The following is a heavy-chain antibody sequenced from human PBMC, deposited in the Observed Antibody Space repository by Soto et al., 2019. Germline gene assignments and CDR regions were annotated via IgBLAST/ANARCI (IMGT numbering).Heavy chain of an antibody. D-gene: IGHD3-22*01. V-gene: IGHV1-2*02. CDR1: GYTFTGYY. CDR3: ARDYPPDYYDSSGYYFGGWFDL. Sequence: ASVKVSCKASGYTFTGYYMHWVRQAPGQGLEWMGWINPNSGGTDYAQKFQGRVTMTRDTSISTAYMELSRLRFDDTAVYYCARDYPPDYYDSSGYYFGGWFDLWGQGTLVTVSS. J-gene: IGHJ5*02. CDR2: INPNSGGT.